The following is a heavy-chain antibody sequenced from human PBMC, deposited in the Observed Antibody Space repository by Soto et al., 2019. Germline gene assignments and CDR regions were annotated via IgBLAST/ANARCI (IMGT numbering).Heavy chain of an antibody. Sequence: QVQLQESGPGLVKPSQTLSLTCTVSRGSISSGSYYWSWIRQHPGKGLEWIGYIYYSGSTYYNPSXKSRVSISVXTXXXQXXLKLTSVTAADTAVYYCARGNDYDTLTGYRDAFDIWGQGTMVTVSS. CDR2: IYYSGST. CDR1: RGSISSGSYY. V-gene: IGHV4-31*03. J-gene: IGHJ3*02. CDR3: ARGNDYDTLTGYRDAFDI. D-gene: IGHD3-9*01.